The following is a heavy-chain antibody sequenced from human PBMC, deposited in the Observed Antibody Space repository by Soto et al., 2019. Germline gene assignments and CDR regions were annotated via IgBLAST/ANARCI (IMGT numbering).Heavy chain of an antibody. CDR2: IIPILGIA. CDR3: ARIAVAGPYYYYGMDV. Sequence: QVQLVQSGAEVKKPGSSVKVSCKASGGTFSSYTISWVRQAPGQGLEWMGRIIPILGIANYAQKFQGRVTITADKSTSTAYMELSSLSSEDTAVYYCARIAVAGPYYYYGMDVWGQGTTVTVSS. D-gene: IGHD6-19*01. V-gene: IGHV1-69*02. CDR1: GGTFSSYT. J-gene: IGHJ6*02.